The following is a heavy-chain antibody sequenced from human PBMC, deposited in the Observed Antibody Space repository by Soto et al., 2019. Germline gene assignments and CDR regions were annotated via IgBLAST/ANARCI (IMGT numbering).Heavy chain of an antibody. V-gene: IGHV3-53*01. CDR3: PPRPGGGGY. Sequence: EVQLVESGGGLIQPGGSLRLSCAVSGFTVSNNYMSWVRQAPGKGLEGVSVIYSGGYTAYGDSVKGRFTISRDNSKNTSFLQKNSLRADDTGLCYWPPRPGGGGYWGQGTLVTVSS. CDR2: IYSGGYT. J-gene: IGHJ4*02. CDR1: GFTVSNNY. D-gene: IGHD3-10*01.